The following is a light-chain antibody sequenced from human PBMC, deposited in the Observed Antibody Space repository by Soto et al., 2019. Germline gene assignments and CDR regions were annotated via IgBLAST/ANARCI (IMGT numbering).Light chain of an antibody. CDR1: QSVTTN. V-gene: IGKV3-15*01. J-gene: IGKJ1*01. CDR2: GPS. CDR3: HQYNNWPPT. Sequence: TLYVSPGESPPLSSRARQSVTTNLAWYQQKPGQAPRLLIYGPSTRATGIPARFSGSGSGTEFTLTISSLQSEDFAVYYCHQYNNWPPTFGRGTKVEIK.